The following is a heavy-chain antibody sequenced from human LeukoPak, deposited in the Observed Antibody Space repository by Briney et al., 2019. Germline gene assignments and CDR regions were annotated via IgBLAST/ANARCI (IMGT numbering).Heavy chain of an antibody. Sequence: SQTLSLTCTVSGGSLSSGDYYWSWIRQPPGKGLEWIGYIYYSGSTYYNPSLKSRVTISIDTSKKQFSLKLSSVTAADTAVYYCASTIVVVTARRFDYWGQGTLVTVSS. CDR3: ASTIVVVTARRFDY. D-gene: IGHD2-21*02. J-gene: IGHJ4*02. CDR1: GGSLSSGDYY. CDR2: IYYSGST. V-gene: IGHV4-30-4*01.